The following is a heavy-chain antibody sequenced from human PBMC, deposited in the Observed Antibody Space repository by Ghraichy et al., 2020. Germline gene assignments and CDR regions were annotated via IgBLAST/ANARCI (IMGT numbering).Heavy chain of an antibody. CDR2: INTDGSST. CDR1: GFTFSTHW. V-gene: IGHV3-74*01. Sequence: LSLTCAASGFTFSTHWMHWVRQAPGKGLEWVSRINTDGSSTTYAGSVKGRFTISRDNAKDTLYLQLNSLKVEDTAVYFCARAGNRYYYDNSGYLWGQGTLVTVS. J-gene: IGHJ4*01. CDR3: ARAGNRYYYDNSGYL. D-gene: IGHD3-22*01.